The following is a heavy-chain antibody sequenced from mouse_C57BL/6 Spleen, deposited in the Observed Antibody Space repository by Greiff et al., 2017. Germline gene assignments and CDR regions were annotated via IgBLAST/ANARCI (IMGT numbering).Heavy chain of an antibody. CDR3: ARGVTTVVAYYAMDY. CDR2: LYPGSGST. V-gene: IGHV1-55*01. Sequence: QVQLQQPGAELVKPGASVKMSCKASGYTFTSYWITWVKQRPGQGLEWIGDLYPGSGSTNYNEKFKSKATLTVDTSSSTAYMQLSSLTSKDSAVYYCARGVTTVVAYYAMDYWGQGTSVTVSS. D-gene: IGHD1-1*01. CDR1: GYTFTSYW. J-gene: IGHJ4*01.